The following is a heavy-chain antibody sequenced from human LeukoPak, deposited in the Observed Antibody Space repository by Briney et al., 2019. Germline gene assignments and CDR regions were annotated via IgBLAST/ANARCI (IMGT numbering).Heavy chain of an antibody. CDR3: ANRDYGRDY. J-gene: IGHJ4*02. Sequence: PGGSLRLSCEASGFTFSSCALSWVRQAPGKGLEWVSAISGSGGSTYYADSVKGRFTISRDNSKNTLYLQMNSLRAEDTAVYYCANRDYGRDYWGQGTLVTVSS. CDR1: GFTFSSCA. V-gene: IGHV3-23*01. D-gene: IGHD4-17*01. CDR2: ISGSGGST.